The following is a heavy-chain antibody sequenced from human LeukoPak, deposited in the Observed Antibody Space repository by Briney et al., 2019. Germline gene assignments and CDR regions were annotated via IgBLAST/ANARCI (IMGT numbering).Heavy chain of an antibody. D-gene: IGHD6-19*01. J-gene: IGHJ4*02. CDR1: GFTVSSSY. CDR2: IYTGVST. CDR3: ARMKDSSGWYKANYFDY. Sequence: GSLRLSCAASGFTVSSSYMSWVRQAPGKGLEWVSVIYTGVSTYYTDSVKGRFTISRDNSKNTLYLQMNSLRTEDTAVYYCARMKDSSGWYKANYFDYWGQGTLVTVSS. V-gene: IGHV3-53*01.